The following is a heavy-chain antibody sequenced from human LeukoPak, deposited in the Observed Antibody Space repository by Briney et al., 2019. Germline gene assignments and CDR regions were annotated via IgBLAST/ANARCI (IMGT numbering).Heavy chain of an antibody. CDR3: AKASYYYDSSDRFDY. V-gene: IGHV3-23*01. D-gene: IGHD3-22*01. CDR1: GFTFSSYA. Sequence: EGSLRLSCAASGFTFSSYAMSWVRQAPGKGLEWVSAISGSGDNTYYADSMKGRFTISRDNSKNTLSLQMNSLRAEDTAVYYCAKASYYYDSSDRFDYWGQGTLVTVSS. CDR2: ISGSGDNT. J-gene: IGHJ4*02.